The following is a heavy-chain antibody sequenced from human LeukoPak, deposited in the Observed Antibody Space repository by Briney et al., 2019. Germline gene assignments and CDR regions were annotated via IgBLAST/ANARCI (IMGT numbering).Heavy chain of an antibody. J-gene: IGHJ4*02. CDR1: GFTFSTSW. CDR2: INSDGSII. V-gene: IGHV3-74*01. D-gene: IGHD1-7*01. Sequence: PGGSLRLSCAASGFTFSTSWMHWVRQTPGNGLVWVSRINSDGSIITYAGSVKGRFTISRDNAKNSLYLQMNSLRAEDTAVYYCASWPGNNWNYRGLNYWGQGTLVTVSS. CDR3: ASWPGNNWNYRGLNY.